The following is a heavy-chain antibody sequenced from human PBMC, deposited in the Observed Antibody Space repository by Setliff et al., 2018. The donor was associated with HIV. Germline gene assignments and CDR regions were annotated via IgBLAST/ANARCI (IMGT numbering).Heavy chain of an antibody. D-gene: IGHD1-26*01. V-gene: IGHV5-51*01. J-gene: IGHJ5*01. CDR3: ATLVGTNGVVWFDP. CDR1: GFTFTDYW. Sequence: PGESLKISCKGSGFTFTDYWIGWVRQMPEKGLERMGIIYPDDSDTRYSPSFQGQVTLSADKSINTTYLQWSSLKASDTAMYYCATLVGTNGVVWFDPWGQGTLVTVSS. CDR2: IYPDDSDT.